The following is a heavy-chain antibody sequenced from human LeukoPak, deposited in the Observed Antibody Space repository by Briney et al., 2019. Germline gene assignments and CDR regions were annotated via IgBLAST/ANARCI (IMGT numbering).Heavy chain of an antibody. D-gene: IGHD5-12*01. V-gene: IGHV3-48*02. J-gene: IGHJ4*02. Sequence: GGSLRLSCAASGFTFNNYGMNWVRQAPGKGLEWVSYISSGSSSIYYADSVKGRFTISRDNAQNSLYLQMNSLRDEDTAVYYCAREGYPFWGQGTLVTVSS. CDR2: ISSGSSSI. CDR3: AREGYPF. CDR1: GFTFNNYG.